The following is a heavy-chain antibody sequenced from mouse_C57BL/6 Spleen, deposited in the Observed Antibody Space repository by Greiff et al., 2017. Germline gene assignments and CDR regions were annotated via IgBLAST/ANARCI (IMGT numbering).Heavy chain of an antibody. CDR3: AAHYYGSSPRYFDV. D-gene: IGHD1-1*01. V-gene: IGHV5-6*01. J-gene: IGHJ1*03. CDR1: GFTFSSYG. CDR2: ISSGGSYT. Sequence: EVQVVESGGDLVKPGGSLKLSCAASGFTFSSYGMSWVRQTPDKRLEWVATISSGGSYTYYPDSVKGRFTISRDNAKNTLYLQRSSLKSEDTAMYYCAAHYYGSSPRYFDVWGTGTTVTVSS.